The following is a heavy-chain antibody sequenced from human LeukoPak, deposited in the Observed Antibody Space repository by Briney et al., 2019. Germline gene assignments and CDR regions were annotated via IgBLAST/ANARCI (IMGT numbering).Heavy chain of an antibody. J-gene: IGHJ6*03. V-gene: IGHV4-34*01. Sequence: SETLSLTCAVYGGSFRGYFWGWVRETPGKGLEWLGEITHNGGTNYMPSLSGRVSVFQDVSKNQFSLKLSSVTAADTGVYYCARGNSGSHWGDHYFYMDVWGKGTTVIVSS. CDR2: ITHNGGT. D-gene: IGHD1-26*01. CDR1: GGSFRGYF. CDR3: ARGNSGSHWGDHYFYMDV.